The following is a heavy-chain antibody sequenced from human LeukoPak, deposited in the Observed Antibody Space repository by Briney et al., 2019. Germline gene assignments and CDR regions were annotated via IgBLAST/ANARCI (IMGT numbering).Heavy chain of an antibody. CDR2: IWDDASNK. CDR3: ARAEVPAAIKSGAFDI. D-gene: IGHD2-2*01. V-gene: IGHV3-33*01. Sequence: QTGGSLRLSCAASGFTFSSYGMHWVRQAPGKGLEWVAVIWDDASNKYYADSVKGRFTISRDNSKNTLYLQMNSLRAEDTAVYYCARAEVPAAIKSGAFDIWGQGTMVTVSS. CDR1: GFTFSSYG. J-gene: IGHJ3*02.